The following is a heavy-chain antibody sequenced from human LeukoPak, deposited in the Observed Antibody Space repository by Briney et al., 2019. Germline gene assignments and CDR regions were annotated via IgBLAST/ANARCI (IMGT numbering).Heavy chain of an antibody. Sequence: GGSLRLSCVASGFTFRSYGLHWVRQAPGKGLEWVATISYDGRNTYSGDSVKGRFAISRDNAKNSLYLQMNSLRAEDTAVYYCARDSYLFDYWGQGTLVTVSS. J-gene: IGHJ4*02. CDR1: GFTFRSYG. CDR3: ARDSYLFDY. V-gene: IGHV3-30*03. CDR2: ISYDGRNT. D-gene: IGHD5-18*01.